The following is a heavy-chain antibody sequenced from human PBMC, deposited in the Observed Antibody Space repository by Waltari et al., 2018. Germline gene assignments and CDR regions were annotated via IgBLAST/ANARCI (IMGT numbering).Heavy chain of an antibody. CDR3: ARALTTPNDY. Sequence: EVQLVESGGGLVKPGWSLRLSCAASGFTIRSFGMSWVRQAPGNGLEWVSSTTNSNTYIYYADAVKGRFTVSIDNAKNSLYLQMNSLRADDTAVYFCARALTTPNDYWGQGTLVTVSS. V-gene: IGHV3-21*03. D-gene: IGHD4-17*01. CDR2: TTNSNTYI. CDR1: GFTIRSFG. J-gene: IGHJ4*02.